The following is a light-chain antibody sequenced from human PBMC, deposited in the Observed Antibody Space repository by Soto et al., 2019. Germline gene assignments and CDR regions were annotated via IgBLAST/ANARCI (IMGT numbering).Light chain of an antibody. CDR1: SIDVGGYNY. CDR2: GVT. V-gene: IGLV2-14*01. Sequence: QSALTQPASVSGSPGQSITISCTGTSIDVGGYNYVSWYQHHPGKAPKLMIYGVTNRPSGVSIRFSGSKSGNTASLTISGLPPEDEADYYCPSYIHRRTLVVFGGGTKLTVL. CDR3: PSYIHRRTLVV. J-gene: IGLJ2*01.